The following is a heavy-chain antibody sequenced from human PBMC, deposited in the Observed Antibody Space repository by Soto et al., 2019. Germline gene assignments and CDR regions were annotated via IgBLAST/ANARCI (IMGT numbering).Heavy chain of an antibody. CDR2: IFPSDSDT. CDR3: ARSPRPPLDYTAMVTIEKYYYYYGMDV. J-gene: IGHJ6*02. Sequence: PGESLKISCRTSGYRFTSYWIAWVRQMPGKGLEWMGIIFPSDSDTRYSPSFQGQVTISADRSTSTVFLQWASLKASDTAMYYCARSPRPPLDYTAMVTIEKYYYYYGMDVWGQGTTVTVSS. V-gene: IGHV5-51*01. CDR1: GYRFTSYW. D-gene: IGHD5-18*01.